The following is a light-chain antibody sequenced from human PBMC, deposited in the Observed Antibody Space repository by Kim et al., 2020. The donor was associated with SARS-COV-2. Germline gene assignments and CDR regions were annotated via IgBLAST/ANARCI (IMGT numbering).Light chain of an antibody. V-gene: IGKV1-27*01. CDR2: AAS. CDR3: QQLNSSPFT. J-gene: IGKJ5*01. CDR1: QGISSY. Sequence: DIQLTQSPSSLSASVGDRVTITCRASQGISSYLAWYQQKPGKAPKLLIYAASTLKSEVPSRFSGGGSGTDFTLTISSLQPEDFATYYCQQLNSSPFTFGQGTRLDIK.